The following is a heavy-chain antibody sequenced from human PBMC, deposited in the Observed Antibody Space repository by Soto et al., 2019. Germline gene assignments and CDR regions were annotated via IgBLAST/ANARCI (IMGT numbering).Heavy chain of an antibody. J-gene: IGHJ4*02. CDR3: ARRVNYFDY. Sequence: SLRLSCEASGFTFSSYGMHWVRQAPGKGLEWVALIWYDGSKKDYADSVKGRFTISRDNSKNTVYLQMNSLRVEDTAVYYCARRVNYFDYWGQGTLVTVSS. CDR2: IWYDGSKK. CDR1: GFTFSSYG. V-gene: IGHV3-33*01.